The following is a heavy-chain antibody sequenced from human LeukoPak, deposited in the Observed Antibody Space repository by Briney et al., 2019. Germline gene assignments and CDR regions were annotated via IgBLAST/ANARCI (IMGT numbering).Heavy chain of an antibody. D-gene: IGHD3-3*01. Sequence: GASVKVSCKASGYTFTSYGISWVRQAPGQGLEWMGWISAYNGNTNYAQKLQGRVTMTTDTSTSTACMELRSLRSDDTAVYYCARNVLRFLEWVPSYYYYYGMDVWGQGTTVTVSS. CDR2: ISAYNGNT. V-gene: IGHV1-18*01. J-gene: IGHJ6*02. CDR3: ARNVLRFLEWVPSYYYYYGMDV. CDR1: GYTFTSYG.